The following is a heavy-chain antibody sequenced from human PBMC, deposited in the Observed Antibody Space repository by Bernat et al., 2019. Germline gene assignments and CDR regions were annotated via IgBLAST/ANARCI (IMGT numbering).Heavy chain of an antibody. V-gene: IGHV5-51*01. D-gene: IGHD2-15*01. CDR1: GDRGKREG. CDR2: REPGDSDT. Sequence: EGKRGKEGEEGKKRGEERKISCKGEGDRGKREGRGGVRQMPGKGREGRGRREPGDSDTRDSPSFQGQVTISADKSSSTAYLQWTSLKASDTAIYYCARSDSALLDGFDIWGQGTMVTVSS. CDR3: ARSDSALLDGFDI. J-gene: IGHJ3*02.